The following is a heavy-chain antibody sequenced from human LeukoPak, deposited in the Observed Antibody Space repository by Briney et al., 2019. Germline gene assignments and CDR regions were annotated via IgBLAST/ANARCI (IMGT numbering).Heavy chain of an antibody. CDR2: FHPENAET. D-gene: IGHD3-16*02. J-gene: IGHJ4*02. Sequence: ASVTVSCKVSGYTLTELAMHWVRQAPGKGLEWMGGFHPENAETIYAQIFQGRVTMAEDTSTDTAFMELSNLRSEDTAVYYCATVDRLRLGELSVSTPYYFDYWGQGTLVTVSS. V-gene: IGHV1-24*01. CDR1: GYTLTELA. CDR3: ATVDRLRLGELSVSTPYYFDY.